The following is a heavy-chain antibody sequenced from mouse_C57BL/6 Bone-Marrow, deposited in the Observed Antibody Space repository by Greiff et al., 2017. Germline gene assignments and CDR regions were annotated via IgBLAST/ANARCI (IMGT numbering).Heavy chain of an antibody. CDR1: GYTFTDYN. V-gene: IGHV1-18*01. CDR2: INPNNGGT. D-gene: IGHD2-4*01. CDR3: ARANWDYDKGVAY. J-gene: IGHJ3*01. Sequence: VQLQQSGPELVKPGASVKIPCKASGYTFTDYNMDWVKQSHGKSLEWIGDINPNNGGTIYNQQFKGKATLTVDKSSSTAYMELRSLTCEDTAVYYCARANWDYDKGVAYWDQGTLVTVSA.